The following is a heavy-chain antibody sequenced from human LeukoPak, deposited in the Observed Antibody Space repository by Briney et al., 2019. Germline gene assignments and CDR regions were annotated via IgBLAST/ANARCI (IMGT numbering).Heavy chain of an antibody. CDR3: ARGRDDYYDSSGYLVWFDP. D-gene: IGHD3-22*01. CDR1: GGTFSSYA. J-gene: IGHJ5*02. V-gene: IGHV1-69*01. CDR2: IIPIFGTA. Sequence: SVKVSFKASGGTFSSYAISWVRQAPRQGLEWMGGIIPIFGTANYAQKFQGRVTVTADESTSTAYMELSSLRSEDTAVYYCARGRDDYYDSSGYLVWFDPWGQGTLVTVSS.